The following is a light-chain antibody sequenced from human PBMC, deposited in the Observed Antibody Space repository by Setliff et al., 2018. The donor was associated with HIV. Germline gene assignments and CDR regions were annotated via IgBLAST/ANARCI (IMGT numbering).Light chain of an antibody. J-gene: IGLJ1*01. Sequence: QSALAQPASVSGSPGQSVTISCTGTSSDVGNYNRVSWYQQPPGAAPKLIIYEVSNRPSGVPDRFSGSKSGNTASLTISGLQAEDEGSYYCSSYTSSGAPSYVFGTGTKVTVL. CDR1: SSDVGNYNR. CDR3: SSYTSSGAPSYV. CDR2: EVS. V-gene: IGLV2-18*02.